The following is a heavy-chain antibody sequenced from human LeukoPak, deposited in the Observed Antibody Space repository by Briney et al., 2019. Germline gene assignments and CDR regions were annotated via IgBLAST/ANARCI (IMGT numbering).Heavy chain of an antibody. Sequence: SETLSLTCTVSGGSISSYYWSWIRQPPGKGLEWIGYIYYSGSTNYNPSLKSRVTISVGTSKDQFSLKLSSVTAADTAVYYCARGQTAGDYYYGMDVWGQGTTVTVSS. CDR2: IYYSGST. D-gene: IGHD6-13*01. CDR3: ARGQTAGDYYYGMDV. J-gene: IGHJ6*02. V-gene: IGHV4-59*01. CDR1: GGSISSYY.